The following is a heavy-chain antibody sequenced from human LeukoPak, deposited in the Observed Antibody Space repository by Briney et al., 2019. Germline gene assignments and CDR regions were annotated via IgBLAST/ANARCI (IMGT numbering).Heavy chain of an antibody. D-gene: IGHD3-16*01. CDR3: ARDSGPNDYKAVIWGSY. CDR1: GGSISSGDYY. J-gene: IGHJ4*02. V-gene: IGHV4-30-4*08. Sequence: SETLSLTCTVSGGSISSGDYYWSWIRQPPGKGLEWIGYIYYSGSTYYNPSLKSRVTISVDTSKNQFSLKLSSVTAADTAVYYCARDSGPNDYKAVIWGSYWGQGTLVTVSS. CDR2: IYYSGST.